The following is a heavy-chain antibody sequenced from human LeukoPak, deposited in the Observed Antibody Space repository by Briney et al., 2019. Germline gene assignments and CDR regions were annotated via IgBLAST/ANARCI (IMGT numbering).Heavy chain of an antibody. CDR3: AKVSSIQLRALSGFDP. J-gene: IGHJ5*02. V-gene: IGHV3-23*01. CDR1: GFTFTNYE. CDR2: ISGSGDSV. D-gene: IGHD5-18*01. Sequence: GGSLRLSCAASGFTFTNYEMSWVRQAPGKGLEWLSSISGSGDSVFYADSVKGRFTISRDNSKNTLYLQMNSLRAEDTAVYYCAKVSSIQLRALSGFDPWGQGTLVTVSS.